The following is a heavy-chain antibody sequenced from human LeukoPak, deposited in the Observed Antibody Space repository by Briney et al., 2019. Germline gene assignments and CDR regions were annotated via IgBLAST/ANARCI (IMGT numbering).Heavy chain of an antibody. CDR1: GGSFSGYY. D-gene: IGHD4-17*01. Sequence: SETLSLTCAVYGGSFSGYYWSWIRQPPGKGLEWIGEINHSGSTNYNPSLKSRVTISVDTSKNQFSLKPSSVTAADTAVYYCARKLSDYGGPWGYWGQGTLVTVSS. CDR2: INHSGST. CDR3: ARKLSDYGGPWGY. V-gene: IGHV4-34*01. J-gene: IGHJ4*02.